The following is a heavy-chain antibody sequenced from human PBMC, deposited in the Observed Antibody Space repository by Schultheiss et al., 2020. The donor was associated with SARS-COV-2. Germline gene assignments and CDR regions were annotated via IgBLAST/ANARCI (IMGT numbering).Heavy chain of an antibody. CDR2: IKQDGTEK. V-gene: IGHV3-7*01. CDR1: GFTFSSYW. J-gene: IGHJ4*02. CDR3: AGEMATVLDDY. Sequence: GGSLRLSCAASGFTFSSYWMSWVRQAPGKGLEWVANIKQDGTEKYFVDSVKGRFTISRDNAKNSLYLQMNSLRAEDTAVYYCAGEMATVLDDYWGQGTLVTVSS. D-gene: IGHD5-24*01.